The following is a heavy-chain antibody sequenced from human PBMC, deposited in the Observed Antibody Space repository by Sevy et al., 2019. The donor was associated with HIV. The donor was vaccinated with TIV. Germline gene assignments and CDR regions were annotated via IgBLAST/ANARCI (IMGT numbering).Heavy chain of an antibody. CDR1: GYTLTELS. CDR3: ATDRARRYTSTYSYDSSGYAGVYFDY. Sequence: ASVKVSCKVSGYTLTELSMHWVRQAPGKRLEWMGGFDPKDGETICAQKFQGRVTMTEDTSTDTAYMELSSLRSEETAVYYCATDRARRYTSTYSYDSSGYAGVYFDYWGQGTLVTVSS. D-gene: IGHD3-22*01. J-gene: IGHJ4*02. V-gene: IGHV1-24*01. CDR2: FDPKDGET.